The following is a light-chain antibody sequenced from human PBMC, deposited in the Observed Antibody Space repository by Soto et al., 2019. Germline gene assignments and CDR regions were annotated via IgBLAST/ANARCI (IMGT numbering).Light chain of an antibody. J-gene: IGKJ1*01. CDR1: QSISRY. V-gene: IGKV1-39*01. CDR3: QQGYSTPGT. Sequence: DIQMTQSPSSLSASIGDRVTITCRASQSISRYLNWYQQKPGKAPKLLMYAASSLQSGVPSRFSGSESGTDFPLAISSRKPEDFATYYCQQGYSTPGTFGQGTKVEIK. CDR2: AAS.